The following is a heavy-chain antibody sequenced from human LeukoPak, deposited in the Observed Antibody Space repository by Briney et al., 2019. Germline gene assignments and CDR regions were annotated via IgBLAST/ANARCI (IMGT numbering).Heavy chain of an antibody. CDR2: IIPIFGTA. Sequence: WASVEVSCKASGYTFTSYDINWVRRAPGQGLEWMGGIIPIFGTANYAQKFQGRVTITTDESTSTAYMELSSLRSEDTAVYYCARDREYSSSSTYYYYMDVWGKGTTVTVSS. D-gene: IGHD6-6*01. V-gene: IGHV1-69*05. CDR1: GYTFTSYD. CDR3: ARDREYSSSSTYYYYMDV. J-gene: IGHJ6*03.